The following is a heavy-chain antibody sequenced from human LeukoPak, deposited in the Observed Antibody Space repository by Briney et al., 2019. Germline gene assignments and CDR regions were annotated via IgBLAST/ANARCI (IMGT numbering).Heavy chain of an antibody. CDR1: GFTFSSYW. D-gene: IGHD3-22*01. CDR3: AREPTYYYDSSGYYPYFDY. CDR2: IKQDGSEK. Sequence: GGSLRLSCAASGFTFSSYWMSWVRQAPGKGLEWVANIKQDGSEKYYVDSVKGRFTISRDNAKNPLYLQMNSLRAEDTAVYYCAREPTYYYDSSGYYPYFDYWGQGTLVTVSS. V-gene: IGHV3-7*01. J-gene: IGHJ4*02.